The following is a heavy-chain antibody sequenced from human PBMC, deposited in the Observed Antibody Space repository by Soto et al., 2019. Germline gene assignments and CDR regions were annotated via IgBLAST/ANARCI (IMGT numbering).Heavy chain of an antibody. CDR2: INPNSGGT. D-gene: IGHD1-26*01. CDR1: GYTFTGYY. Sequence: ASVKVSCKASGYTFTGYYMHWVRQAPGQGLEWMGCINPNSGGTNYAQKFQGWVTMTRDTSISTAYMELSRLRSDDTAVYYCARGPIRSGSLFYYGMDVWGQGTTVTVSS. V-gene: IGHV1-2*04. J-gene: IGHJ6*02. CDR3: ARGPIRSGSLFYYGMDV.